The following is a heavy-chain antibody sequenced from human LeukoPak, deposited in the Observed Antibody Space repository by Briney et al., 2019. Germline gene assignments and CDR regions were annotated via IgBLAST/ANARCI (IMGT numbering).Heavy chain of an antibody. CDR2: ISPRGDIT. Sequence: GGSLRLSCAASGFSFRSHGMNWVRQAPGKGLEWVSGISPRGDITYYKDSVRGRFTISRDNFKNTVSLQLNSLRAEDTALYYCAKDLRIAAAGTGFYFDYWGQGTLVTVSS. CDR3: AKDLRIAAAGTGFYFDY. J-gene: IGHJ4*02. V-gene: IGHV3-23*01. D-gene: IGHD6-13*01. CDR1: GFSFRSHG.